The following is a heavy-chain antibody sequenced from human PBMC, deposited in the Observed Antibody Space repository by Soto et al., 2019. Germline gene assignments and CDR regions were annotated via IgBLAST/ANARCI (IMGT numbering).Heavy chain of an antibody. J-gene: IGHJ4*02. CDR3: ARDRDYYDSSGYLDY. V-gene: IGHV1-2*02. CDR2: INPNSGGT. Sequence: ASVKVSCKASGYTFTGYYMHWVRQAPGQGLEWMGWINPNSGGTNYAQKFQGRVTMTRATSISTAYMELSSLRTAATAVYYCARDRDYYDSSGYLDYWGQGTLVTVSS. CDR1: GYTFTGYY. D-gene: IGHD3-22*01.